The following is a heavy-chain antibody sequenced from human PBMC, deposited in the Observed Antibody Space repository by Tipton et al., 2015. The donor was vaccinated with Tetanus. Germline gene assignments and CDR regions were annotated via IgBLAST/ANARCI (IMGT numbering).Heavy chain of an antibody. V-gene: IGHV4-31*03. J-gene: IGHJ5*02. CDR2: FHHSGST. CDR3: TRHVVEAVPRWFDP. Sequence: TLSLTCSVSGGSISSGDYFWSWIRQLPGKGLECLGNFHHSGSTYYDPSLKSRVTISTDTSKNQFSLRLSSVTAADTAFYYCTRHVVEAVPRWFDPWGQGTLVTVSS. D-gene: IGHD2-2*01. CDR1: GGSISSGDYF.